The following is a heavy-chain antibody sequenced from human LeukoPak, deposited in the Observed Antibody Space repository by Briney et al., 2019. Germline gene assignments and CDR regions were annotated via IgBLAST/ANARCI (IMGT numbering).Heavy chain of an antibody. V-gene: IGHV4-31*03. CDR1: GGSISSGGYY. CDR3: ASTVPRDNWFDP. CDR2: IYYSGST. Sequence: PSETLSLTCTVSGGSISSGGYYWSWIRQPPGKGLEWIGYIYYSGSTYYNPSPKSRVTISVDTSKNQFSLKLSSVTAADTAVYYCASTVPRDNWFDPWGQGTLVTVSS. D-gene: IGHD4-17*01. J-gene: IGHJ5*02.